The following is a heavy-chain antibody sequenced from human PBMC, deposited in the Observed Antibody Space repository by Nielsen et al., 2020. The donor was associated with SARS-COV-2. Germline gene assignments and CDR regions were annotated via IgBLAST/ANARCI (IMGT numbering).Heavy chain of an antibody. CDR3: ARDPGGATTSHYGMDV. J-gene: IGHJ6*02. V-gene: IGHV4-31*03. CDR2: IYYSGST. Sequence: SETLSLTCTVSGGSISSGGYYWSWIRQHPGKGLEWIGYIYYSGSTYYNPSLKSRVTISVDTSKNQFSLKLSSVTAADTAVYYCARDPGGATTSHYGMDVWGQGTTVTVSS. CDR1: GGSISSGGYY. D-gene: IGHD1-26*01.